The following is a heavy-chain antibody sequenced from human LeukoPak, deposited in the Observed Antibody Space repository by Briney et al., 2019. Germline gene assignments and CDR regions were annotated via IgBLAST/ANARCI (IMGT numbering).Heavy chain of an antibody. CDR1: GYTFTGYC. D-gene: IGHD6-13*01. Sequence: ASVKVSCKASGYTFTGYCMHWVRQAPGQGLEWMGWINPNSGGTNYAQKFQGRVTMTRDTSISTAYMELSRLRSDDTAVYYCARETAGIAAATLGSWGQGTLVTVSS. J-gene: IGHJ4*02. CDR3: ARETAGIAAATLGS. V-gene: IGHV1-2*02. CDR2: INPNSGGT.